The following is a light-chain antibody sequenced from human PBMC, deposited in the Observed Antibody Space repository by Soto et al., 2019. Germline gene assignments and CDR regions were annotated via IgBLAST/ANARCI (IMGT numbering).Light chain of an antibody. V-gene: IGKV1-5*03. Sequence: DIQMTQSPSTLSASVGDRVTITCRASQSISSWLTWYQQKAGQAPKLLIYKASIVESGVPSRFSGSGSGTEFTLTISSLQPDDSATYYCQQYSYFATFDQGTRVEVK. J-gene: IGKJ1*01. CDR1: QSISSW. CDR2: KAS. CDR3: QQYSYFAT.